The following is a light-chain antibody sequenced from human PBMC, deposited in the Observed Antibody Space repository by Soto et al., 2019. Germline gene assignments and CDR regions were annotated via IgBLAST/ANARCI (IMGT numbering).Light chain of an antibody. Sequence: ETVLTQSPGTLSLSPGERATLSCRATQSVNNDYLAWYQQRPGLAPRLLIFGASGRATGIPDRFSVSGSGTDFTLTISRLEPEDFAIYYCQQYGTSPLTFGGGTKVESK. J-gene: IGKJ4*01. CDR2: GAS. CDR1: QSVNNDY. CDR3: QQYGTSPLT. V-gene: IGKV3-20*01.